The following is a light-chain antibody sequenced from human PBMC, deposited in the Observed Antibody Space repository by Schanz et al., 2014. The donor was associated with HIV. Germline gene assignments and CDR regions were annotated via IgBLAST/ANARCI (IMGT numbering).Light chain of an antibody. J-gene: IGKJ4*01. CDR1: QTITSNF. V-gene: IGKV3-20*01. Sequence: EIVLTQSPGTLSLFPGERAALSCRASQTITSNFLAWYQQRPGQAPRLLIYSASTRVTGIPARFSGSGSGTDFTLTISRLEPEDFAVYFCQYFGNSGGTFGGGTEVDI. CDR3: QYFGNSGGT. CDR2: SAS.